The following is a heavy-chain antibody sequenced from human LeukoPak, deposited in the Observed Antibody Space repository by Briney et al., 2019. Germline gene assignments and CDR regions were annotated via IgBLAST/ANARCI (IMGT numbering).Heavy chain of an antibody. D-gene: IGHD6-13*01. V-gene: IGHV4-59*01. Sequence: PSETLSFTCTVSGGSISSYYWSWIRQPPGKGLEWIGYIYYSGSTNYNPSLKSRVTISVDTSKNQFSLKLSSVTAADTAVYYCARVGRGTRSPTDDSSSWYWLYYYYYMDVWGKGTTVTVSS. CDR2: IYYSGST. J-gene: IGHJ6*03. CDR3: ARVGRGTRSPTDDSSSWYWLYYYYYMDV. CDR1: GGSISSYY.